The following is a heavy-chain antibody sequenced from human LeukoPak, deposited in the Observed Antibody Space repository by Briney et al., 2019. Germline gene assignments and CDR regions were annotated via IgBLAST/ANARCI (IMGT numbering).Heavy chain of an antibody. CDR3: AKATVGTNYYYFYAMDV. J-gene: IGHJ6*02. CDR2: ISGSGGRT. D-gene: IGHD1-1*01. Sequence: GGSLRLSCAASGFTFSRYAMSWVRQAPGKGLEWVSTISGSGGRTYYADSVKGRFTISRDNSKNTLSLQMNSLRAEDTAIHYCAKATVGTNYYYFYAMDVWGQGTTVTVSS. V-gene: IGHV3-23*01. CDR1: GFTFSRYA.